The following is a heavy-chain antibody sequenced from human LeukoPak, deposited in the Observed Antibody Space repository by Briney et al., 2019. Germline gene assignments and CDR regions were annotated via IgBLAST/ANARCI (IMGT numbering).Heavy chain of an antibody. Sequence: PGRSLRLSCAASGFTFDDYAMHWVRQAPGKGLEWVSGISWNSGSIGYADSVKGRFTISRDNAQNSLYLQMNSLRAEDTALYYCAKGLKGLKFDYWGQGTLVTVSS. CDR1: GFTFDDYA. D-gene: IGHD6-19*01. V-gene: IGHV3-9*01. CDR2: ISWNSGSI. CDR3: AKGLKGLKFDY. J-gene: IGHJ4*02.